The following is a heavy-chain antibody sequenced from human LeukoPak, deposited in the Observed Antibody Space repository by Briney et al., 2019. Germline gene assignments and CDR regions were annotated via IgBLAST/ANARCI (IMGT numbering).Heavy chain of an antibody. D-gene: IGHD1-26*01. J-gene: IGHJ4*02. CDR2: MGGSGGGT. V-gene: IGHV3-23*01. CDR1: GFTFSSYA. CDR3: AKSSGSYPYYFDY. Sequence: GGSLRLSCAASGFTFSSYAMTWVRQGPGKGLEWVSAMGGSGGGTYYADSVKGRFTISRDNSKNTLYLRMHSLRAEDTAVYYCAKSSGSYPYYFDYWGQGTLVTVSS.